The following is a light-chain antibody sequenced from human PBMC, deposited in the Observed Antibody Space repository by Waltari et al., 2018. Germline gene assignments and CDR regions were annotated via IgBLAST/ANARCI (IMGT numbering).Light chain of an antibody. V-gene: IGLV1-36*01. J-gene: IGLJ3*02. CDR1: NSNIGTNA. CDR3: EAWDDTLNGVV. CDR2: YDN. Sequence: QSVLTQPPSVSDAPSPWVTISCSGSNSNIGTNAVTWYQKLPGKAPKLLIYYDNLLSPGVSDRFSGSKSDTSASLAISGLQSEDEADYYCEAWDDTLNGVVFGGGTKLNVL.